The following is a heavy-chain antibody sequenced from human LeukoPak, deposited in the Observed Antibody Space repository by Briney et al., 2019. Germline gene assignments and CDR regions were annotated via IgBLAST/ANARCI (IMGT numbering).Heavy chain of an antibody. CDR2: INPNSGNT. Sequence: GASVKVSCKASGYTFTGYYMHWVRQAPGQGLEWMGWINPNSGNTNYAQKLQGRVTMTTDTSTSTAYMELRSLRSDDTAVYYCATAYYYDSSGYSDAFDIWGQGTMVTVSS. CDR3: ATAYYYDSSGYSDAFDI. J-gene: IGHJ3*02. D-gene: IGHD3-22*01. CDR1: GYTFTGYY. V-gene: IGHV1-18*04.